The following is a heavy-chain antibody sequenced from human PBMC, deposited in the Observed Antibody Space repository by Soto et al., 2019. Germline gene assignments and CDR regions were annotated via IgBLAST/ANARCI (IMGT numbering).Heavy chain of an antibody. Sequence: GGSLRLSCAASGFSFNTYAMSWVRQAPGKGLEWVSGIGGGGTDTNYADSVTGRFTIPRDDSKSTLFLQMYSLRVEDTAVYYCVKDRMSYNSVWDPFDVWGQGTLVTVSS. CDR1: GFSFNTYA. V-gene: IGHV3-23*01. CDR2: IGGGGTDT. J-gene: IGHJ3*01. CDR3: VKDRMSYNSVWDPFDV. D-gene: IGHD3-10*01.